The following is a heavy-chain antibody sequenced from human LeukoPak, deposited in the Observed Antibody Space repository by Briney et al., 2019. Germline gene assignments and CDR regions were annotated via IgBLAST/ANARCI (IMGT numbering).Heavy chain of an antibody. CDR1: GFTFSAYA. D-gene: IGHD3-10*01. V-gene: IGHV3-64D*09. Sequence: GGSLRLSCSASGFTFSAYAMHWVRQAPGKGLEYVSAISVSGDRTFYADSLKGRFTISRDNLENTLYLQMRSLRPEDTAVYYCVKDTPSVGSWAALDIWGQGTLVTVCS. CDR2: ISVSGDRT. CDR3: VKDTPSVGSWAALDI. J-gene: IGHJ3*02.